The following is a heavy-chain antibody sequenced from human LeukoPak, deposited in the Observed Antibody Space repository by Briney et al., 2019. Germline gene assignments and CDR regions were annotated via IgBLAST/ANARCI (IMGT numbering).Heavy chain of an antibody. V-gene: IGHV4-30-4*01. J-gene: IGHJ4*02. Sequence: SETLSLTCTVSGGSISSGDYYWSWLRQPPGKGLEWIGYIYYSGSTYYNPSLKSRVTISVDTSKNQFSLKLSSVTAADTAVYYCARAREGGFDYWGQGTLVTVSS. D-gene: IGHD1-26*01. CDR1: GGSISSGDYY. CDR2: IYYSGST. CDR3: ARAREGGFDY.